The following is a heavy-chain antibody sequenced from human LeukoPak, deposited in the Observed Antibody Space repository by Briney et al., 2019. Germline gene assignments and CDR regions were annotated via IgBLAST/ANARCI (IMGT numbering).Heavy chain of an antibody. Sequence: GGSLRLSCAASGFTVSSNHMSWVRQAPGKGLEWVSVIYSGGSAYSADSVKGRFTISKDNSKNTLYLQMNSLRAEDTAVYYCARVDSSGWFYFDYWGQGTLVTVSS. CDR2: IYSGGSA. D-gene: IGHD6-19*01. V-gene: IGHV3-53*01. CDR1: GFTVSSNH. CDR3: ARVDSSGWFYFDY. J-gene: IGHJ4*02.